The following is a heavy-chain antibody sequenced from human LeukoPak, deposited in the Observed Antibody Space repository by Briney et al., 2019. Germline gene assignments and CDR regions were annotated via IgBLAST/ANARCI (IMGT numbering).Heavy chain of an antibody. D-gene: IGHD2-15*01. CDR2: IYYSGST. Sequence: PSETLSLTCTVSGGSISSYYWSWIRQPPGKGLEWIGYIYYSGSTNYNPSLKSRVTISVDTSKNQFSLKLSSVTAADTAVYYCARQRGGGSWSDSWGQGTLVTVSS. J-gene: IGHJ5*01. CDR3: ARQRGGGSWSDS. CDR1: GGSISSYY. V-gene: IGHV4-59*08.